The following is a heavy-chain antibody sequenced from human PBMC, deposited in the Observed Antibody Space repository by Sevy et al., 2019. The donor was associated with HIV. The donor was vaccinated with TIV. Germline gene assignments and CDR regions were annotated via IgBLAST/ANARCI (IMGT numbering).Heavy chain of an antibody. CDR3: AKEFYRGSYLED. V-gene: IGHV3-23*01. D-gene: IGHD3-10*01. J-gene: IGHJ4*02. Sequence: GGSLRLSCAASGFTFSSFAISWVRQAPGKGLEWVSDISGSGGGKKYADSVKGRFTVSRDNAQNTVFLQMNNLRGEDTGLYYCAKEFYRGSYLEDWGQGTLLTVSS. CDR2: ISGSGGGK. CDR1: GFTFSSFA.